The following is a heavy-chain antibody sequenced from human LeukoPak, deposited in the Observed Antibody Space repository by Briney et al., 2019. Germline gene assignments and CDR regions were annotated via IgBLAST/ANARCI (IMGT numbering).Heavy chain of an antibody. CDR2: INPNSGGT. CDR1: GYTFTGYY. CDR3: ARAVEAAAGPAAFDY. V-gene: IGHV1-2*04. Sequence: ASVKVSCKASGYTFTGYYMRWVRQAPGQGLEWMGWINPNSGGTNYAQKFQGWVTMTRDTSISTAYMELSRLRSDDTAVYYCARAVEAAAGPAAFDYWGQGTLVTVSS. J-gene: IGHJ4*02. D-gene: IGHD6-13*01.